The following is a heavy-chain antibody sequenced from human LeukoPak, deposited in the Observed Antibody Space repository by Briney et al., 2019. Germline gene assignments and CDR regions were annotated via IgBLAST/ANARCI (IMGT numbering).Heavy chain of an antibody. CDR2: INAGNGDT. D-gene: IGHD2-2*02. V-gene: IGHV1-3*01. CDR3: ARCGPGSTSCYNKGHLGMDV. CDR1: GYTFTSYA. J-gene: IGHJ6*04. Sequence: ASVTVSCKSSGYTFTSYAMHWVRQAPGQKLEWMGWINAGNGDTKYSQKFQGRVTITRDTSASTAYMELSSLRSEDTAVYYCARCGPGSTSCYNKGHLGMDVWGKGTTVSDSS.